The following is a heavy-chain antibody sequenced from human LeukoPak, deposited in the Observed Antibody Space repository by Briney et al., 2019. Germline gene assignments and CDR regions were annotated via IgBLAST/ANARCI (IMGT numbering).Heavy chain of an antibody. CDR3: ARDVTPLGILTGLFDY. CDR1: GYTFTGYY. V-gene: IGHV1-2*02. CDR2: IDPNSGGT. D-gene: IGHD3-9*01. Sequence: GASVKVSCKASGYTFTGYYMHWVRQAPGQGLEWMGWIDPNSGGTNYAQKFQGRVTMTRDTSISTAYMELSRLRSDDTAVYYCARDVTPLGILTGLFDYWGQGTLVTVSS. J-gene: IGHJ4*02.